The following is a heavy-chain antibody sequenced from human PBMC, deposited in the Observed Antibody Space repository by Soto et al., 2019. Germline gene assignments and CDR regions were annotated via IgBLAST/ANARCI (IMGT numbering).Heavy chain of an antibody. CDR2: ISSTTNYI. J-gene: IGHJ4*02. Sequence: VGSLRLSCAASGFTFTRYSMNWVRQAPGKGLEWVSSISSTTNYIYYADSMKGRFTVSRDNAKNSVYLEMNSLSAEDTAVYYCARESEDLTSNFDYWGQGTLVTVSS. CDR3: ARESEDLTSNFDY. V-gene: IGHV3-21*01. CDR1: GFTFTRYS.